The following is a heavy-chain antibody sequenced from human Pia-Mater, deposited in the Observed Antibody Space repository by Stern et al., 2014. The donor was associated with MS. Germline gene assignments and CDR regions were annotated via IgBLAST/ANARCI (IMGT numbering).Heavy chain of an antibody. V-gene: IGHV7-4-1*02. D-gene: IGHD3-10*01. CDR3: ARAKPHYDGTKYGMDV. CDR2: RDTNTGNP. Sequence: QVQLVQSGTELKKPGASVKVSCQASGYTFTTYAINCVRQAPGQVLEGMAWRDTNTGNPPYAQGFTGRFVFSLDTSVSTAYLQISSLKAEDTAVYYCARAKPHYDGTKYGMDVWGQGTTVTVSS. J-gene: IGHJ6*02. CDR1: GYTFTTYA.